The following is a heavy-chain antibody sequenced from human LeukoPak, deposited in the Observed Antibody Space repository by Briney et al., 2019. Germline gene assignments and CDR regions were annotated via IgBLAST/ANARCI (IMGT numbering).Heavy chain of an antibody. CDR2: INHSGST. CDR3: ARETNPSFNWFDP. V-gene: IGHV4-34*01. Sequence: SETLSLTCAVYGGSFSGYYWSWIRQPPGKGLEWIGEINHSGSTNYNPSLKSRVTISVDTSKNQFSLKLSSVTAADTAVYYCARETNPSFNWFDPWGQGTLVTVSS. D-gene: IGHD1-14*01. CDR1: GGSFSGYY. J-gene: IGHJ5*02.